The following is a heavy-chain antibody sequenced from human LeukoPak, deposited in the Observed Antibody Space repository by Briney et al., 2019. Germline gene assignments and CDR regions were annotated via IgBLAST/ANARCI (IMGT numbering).Heavy chain of an antibody. V-gene: IGHV3-7*01. D-gene: IGHD3-10*01. CDR2: IRQDGGKK. CDR1: GFTFSSHW. J-gene: IGHJ4*02. CDR3: ARYYYASAFDY. Sequence: QPGGSLRLSCTASGFTFSSHWMTWVRQTPEKGLEWVANIRQDGGKKDYVASVKGRFTISRDNAKNSLYLQMNSLRAEDTAVYYCARYYYASAFDYWGQGTLVTVSS.